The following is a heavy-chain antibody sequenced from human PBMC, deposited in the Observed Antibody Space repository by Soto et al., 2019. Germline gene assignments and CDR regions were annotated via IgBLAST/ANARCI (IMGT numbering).Heavy chain of an antibody. D-gene: IGHD3-10*01. V-gene: IGHV3-13*01. J-gene: IGHJ6*03. CDR1: GFTFSSYD. Sequence: GGSLRLSCAASGFTFSSYDMHWVRQATGKGLEWVSAIGTAGDTYYPGSVKGRFTISRENAKNSLYLQMNSLRAGDTAVYYCARAPRELWFGETEGYYYYYMDVWGKGTTVTVSS. CDR3: ARAPRELWFGETEGYYYYYMDV. CDR2: IGTAGDT.